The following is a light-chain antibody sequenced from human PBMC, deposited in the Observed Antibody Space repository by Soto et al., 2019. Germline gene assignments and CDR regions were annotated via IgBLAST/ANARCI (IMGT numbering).Light chain of an antibody. V-gene: IGLV2-14*03. CDR2: DVT. CDR1: SSDVGYYNY. CDR3: SSYTRTTTLVV. Sequence: QSALTQPASVSGSPGQSITISCSGTSSDVGYYNYVSWYQQHPGKAPKLLIYDVTNRPSGISDRFSGSKSGSTASLTISGLQAEDEADYYCSSYTRTTTLVVFGGGTKLTVL. J-gene: IGLJ2*01.